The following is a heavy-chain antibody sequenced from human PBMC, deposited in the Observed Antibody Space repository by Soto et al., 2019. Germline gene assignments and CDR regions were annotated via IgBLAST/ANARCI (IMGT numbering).Heavy chain of an antibody. J-gene: IGHJ3*02. CDR2: IYYSGST. Sequence: SETLSLTCTVSGGSISSYYWSWIRQPPGKGLEWIGYIYYSGSTNYNPSLKSRVTISVDTSKNQFSLKLGSVTAADTAVYYCARQITYYYDSSGPVGAFDIWGQGTTVTVSS. D-gene: IGHD3-22*01. CDR1: GGSISSYY. V-gene: IGHV4-59*08. CDR3: ARQITYYYDSSGPVGAFDI.